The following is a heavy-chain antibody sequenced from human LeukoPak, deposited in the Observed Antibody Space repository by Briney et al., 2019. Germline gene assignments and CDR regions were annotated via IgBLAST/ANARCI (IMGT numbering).Heavy chain of an antibody. V-gene: IGHV1-69-2*01. J-gene: IGHJ5*02. Sequence: ASVKVSCKVSGYTFTDYYMHWVQQAPGKGLEWMGLVDPEDGETIYAEKFQGGVTITAATSTDTAYMELSSLRSEDTAVYYCATDGEGYNNWFDPWGQGTLVTVSS. D-gene: IGHD1-1*01. CDR1: GYTFTDYY. CDR3: ATDGEGYNNWFDP. CDR2: VDPEDGET.